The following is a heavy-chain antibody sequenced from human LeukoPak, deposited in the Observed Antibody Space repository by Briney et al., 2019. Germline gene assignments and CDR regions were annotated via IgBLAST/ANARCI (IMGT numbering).Heavy chain of an antibody. Sequence: SQTLSLTCDISGDSVSSNSAAWNWIRQSPSRGLEWLGRTYYRSTWYNDYAVSVKSRITINPATSKNQFSLQLNSVTPEDAAVYYCARAWGGGTMFDYWGQGTLVTVSS. CDR1: GDSVSSNSAA. V-gene: IGHV6-1*01. CDR2: TYYRSTWYN. D-gene: IGHD4-23*01. CDR3: ARAWGGGTMFDY. J-gene: IGHJ4*02.